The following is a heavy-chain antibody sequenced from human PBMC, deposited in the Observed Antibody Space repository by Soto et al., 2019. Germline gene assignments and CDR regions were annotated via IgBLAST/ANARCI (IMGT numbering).Heavy chain of an antibody. Sequence: GGSLRLSCAASGFTFSSYAMHWVRQAPGKGLEWVAVISYDGSNKYYADSVKGRFTISRDNSKNTLYLQMNSLRAEDTAVYYCARDHTVTTEDYYYYGMDVWGQGTTVTVSS. CDR2: ISYDGSNK. J-gene: IGHJ6*02. CDR1: GFTFSSYA. D-gene: IGHD4-4*01. V-gene: IGHV3-30-3*01. CDR3: ARDHTVTTEDYYYYGMDV.